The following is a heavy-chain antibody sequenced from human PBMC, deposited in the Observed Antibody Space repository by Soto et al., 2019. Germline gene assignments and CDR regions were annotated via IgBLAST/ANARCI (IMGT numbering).Heavy chain of an antibody. CDR2: ISGSGGST. Sequence: GGSLRLSCAASGFTFSSYAMSWVRQAPGKGLEWVSAISGSGGSTYYADSVKGRFTISRDNSKNTLYLQMNSLRAEDTAVYYCAKGMMIVVVITSLDYWGQGTLVTVSS. V-gene: IGHV3-23*01. CDR1: GFTFSSYA. CDR3: AKGMMIVVVITSLDY. D-gene: IGHD3-22*01. J-gene: IGHJ4*02.